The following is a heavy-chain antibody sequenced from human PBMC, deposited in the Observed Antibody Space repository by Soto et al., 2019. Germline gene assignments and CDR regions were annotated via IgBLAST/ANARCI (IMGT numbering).Heavy chain of an antibody. V-gene: IGHV3-48*03. J-gene: IGHJ4*02. CDR2: INSDGSTI. CDR3: ARGKRAPVTTQPFLDY. CDR1: GFSFSSFE. Sequence: EVQLVESGGGLIQPGGSLRLSCAVSGFSFSSFEMNWVRQAPGKGLEWLSYINSDGSTIYYTDSVKGRFTVSRDNAENSLFLQMSSLRAEDTAVYYCARGKRAPVTTQPFLDYWGQGTLVTVSS. D-gene: IGHD4-17*01.